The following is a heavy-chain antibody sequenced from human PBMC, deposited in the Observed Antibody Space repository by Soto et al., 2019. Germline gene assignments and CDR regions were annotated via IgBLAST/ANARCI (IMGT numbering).Heavy chain of an antibody. V-gene: IGHV4-59*01. CDR3: ARGYYDSSGCFDY. Sequence: QVQLQESGPGLVKPSETLSLTCTVSGGSISSYYWSWIRQPPGQGLEWIGYIYYSGSTNYNPSLKSRVTISVYTSKNQFSLKLSSVTAADTAVYYCARGYYDSSGCFDYWGQGTLVTVSS. J-gene: IGHJ4*02. CDR1: GGSISSYY. CDR2: IYYSGST. D-gene: IGHD3-22*01.